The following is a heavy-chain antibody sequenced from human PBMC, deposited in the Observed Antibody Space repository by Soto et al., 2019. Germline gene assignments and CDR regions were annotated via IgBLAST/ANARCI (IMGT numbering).Heavy chain of an antibody. CDR2: IFDSGNA. V-gene: IGHV4-59*08. CDR1: GGSINSYC. CDR3: ARHRRTTVAKFYFDN. J-gene: IGHJ4*02. D-gene: IGHD4-4*01. Sequence: ETLSLTCTVSGGSINSYCWSWIRQPPGKGLEWIAYIFDSGNANYNPSLKSRVTISVDTSKNQFSLKLTSVTAADTAVYYCARHRRTTVAKFYFDNWGQGALVTVS.